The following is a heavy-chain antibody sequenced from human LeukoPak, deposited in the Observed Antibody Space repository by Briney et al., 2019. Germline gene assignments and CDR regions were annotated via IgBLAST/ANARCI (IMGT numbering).Heavy chain of an antibody. Sequence: GGSLRLSCAASGFIFSSYSMSWVRQAPGKGLQWVANINQDGSEKYYVDSVKGRFTISRDNAKNSLYLQMNSLRAEDTAVYYCASLMARGVIWIDYWGQGTLVTVSS. V-gene: IGHV3-7*03. CDR2: INQDGSEK. J-gene: IGHJ4*02. CDR3: ASLMARGVIWIDY. CDR1: GFIFSSYS. D-gene: IGHD3-10*01.